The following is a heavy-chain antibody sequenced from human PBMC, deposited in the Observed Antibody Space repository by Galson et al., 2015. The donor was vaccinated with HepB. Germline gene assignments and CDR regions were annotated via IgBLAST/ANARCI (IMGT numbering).Heavy chain of an antibody. Sequence: SLRLSCATSGFTFSEFCLTWVRQVPGKGLEWVATIKEDGSEKYYVDSVKGRFTISRDNAKNSLFLQMNGLRGDDTAVYFCAKDGRGAQSVYNRHCPWGQGTQLNVSS. CDR3: AKDGRGAQSVYNRHCP. D-gene: IGHD1-1*01. V-gene: IGHV3-7*03. CDR1: GFTFSEFC. J-gene: IGHJ5*02. CDR2: IKEDGSEK.